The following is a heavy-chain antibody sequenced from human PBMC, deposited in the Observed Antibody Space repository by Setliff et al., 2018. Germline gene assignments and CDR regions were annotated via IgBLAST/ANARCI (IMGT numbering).Heavy chain of an antibody. D-gene: IGHD1-26*01. Sequence: GGSLRPSCAASGFTFSTYAMHWVRQAPGKGLERVGYIFYDGSEKYYADSVKGRFTISRDNSKNTVYLEMNNLRADDTAVYYCAGDPPRSDWRLDSWGQGTLVTVSS. J-gene: IGHJ4*02. CDR3: AGDPPRSDWRLDS. CDR2: IFYDGSEK. CDR1: GFTFSTYA. V-gene: IGHV3-33*08.